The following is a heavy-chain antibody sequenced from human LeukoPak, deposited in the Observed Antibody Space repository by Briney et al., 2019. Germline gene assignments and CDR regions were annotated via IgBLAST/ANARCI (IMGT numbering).Heavy chain of an antibody. CDR3: AKDLDYTTYEYYFDY. V-gene: IGHV3-23*01. Sequence: GGSLRLSCTASGFTFSSYAMNWVRQAPGKGLEWVSGIGAGGTFTYYADSVKGRFTISRDNSRNTLYLQMNSLRADDTAVYYCAKDLDYTTYEYYFDYWGQGTLVTVSS. J-gene: IGHJ4*02. CDR2: IGAGGTFT. D-gene: IGHD4-11*01. CDR1: GFTFSSYA.